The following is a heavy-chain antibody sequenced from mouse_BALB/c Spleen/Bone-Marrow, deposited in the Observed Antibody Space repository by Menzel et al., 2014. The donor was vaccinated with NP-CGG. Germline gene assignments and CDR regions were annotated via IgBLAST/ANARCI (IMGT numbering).Heavy chain of an antibody. V-gene: IGHV1-69*02. CDR1: GYTFTSYW. J-gene: IGHJ2*01. CDR3: TRTYEYFDY. CDR2: IYPSDNYT. D-gene: IGHD2-3*01. Sequence: VQLQQSGAELVRPGASVKLSCKTSGYTFTSYWINWVKQRPGQGLEWIGNIYPSDNYTNYNQKFKDKATLTVDISSTTAYMQLSSPISEDSAVYYCTRTYEYFDYWGQGTTLTVSS.